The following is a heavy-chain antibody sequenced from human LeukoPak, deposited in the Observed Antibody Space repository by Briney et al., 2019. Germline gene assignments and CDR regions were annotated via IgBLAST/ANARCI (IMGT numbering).Heavy chain of an antibody. Sequence: SQTLSLTCTVSGGSISSGSYSWSWIRQPAGKGLEWIGRFYTSGSTNYNPSLKSRVTISVDTSKNQFSLKLSSVTAADTAVYYCASGVGDWFDPWGQGTLVTVSS. D-gene: IGHD1-26*01. CDR2: FYTSGST. J-gene: IGHJ5*02. CDR1: GGSISSGSYS. V-gene: IGHV4-61*02. CDR3: ASGVGDWFDP.